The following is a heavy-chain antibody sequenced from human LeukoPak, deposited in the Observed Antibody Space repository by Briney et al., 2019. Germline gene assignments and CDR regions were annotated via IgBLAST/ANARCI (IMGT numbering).Heavy chain of an antibody. J-gene: IGHJ4*02. CDR2: ISSDSRTI. D-gene: IGHD3-10*01. CDR3: ATWFGELSWGLFDY. Sequence: GGSLRLSCAASGFTFSSYGMNWVSHAPGKGLEWVAYISSDSRTIYYADSVKGRFTISRDNAKNSLYLQMNSLRDEDTAVYYCATWFGELSWGLFDYWGQGTLVTVSS. V-gene: IGHV3-48*02. CDR1: GFTFSSYG.